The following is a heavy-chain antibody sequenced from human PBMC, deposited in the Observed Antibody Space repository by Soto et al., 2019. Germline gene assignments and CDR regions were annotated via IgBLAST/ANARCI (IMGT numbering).Heavy chain of an antibody. Sequence: GESLKISCAASGFTFSSYAMSWVRQAPGKGLEWVSAISGSGGSTYYADSVKGRFTISRDNSKNTLYLQMNSLRAEDTAVYYCAKDPEQWLDGNQFDYWGQGTLVTVSS. CDR1: GFTFSSYA. CDR3: AKDPEQWLDGNQFDY. V-gene: IGHV3-23*01. J-gene: IGHJ4*02. D-gene: IGHD6-19*01. CDR2: ISGSGGST.